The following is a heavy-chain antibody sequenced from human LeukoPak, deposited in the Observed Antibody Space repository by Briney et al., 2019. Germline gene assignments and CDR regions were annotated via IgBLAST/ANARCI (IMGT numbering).Heavy chain of an antibody. J-gene: IGHJ4*02. CDR1: GYTFSNYW. CDR2: INSDGSGP. V-gene: IGHV3-74*01. Sequence: GGSLRLSCVASGYTFSNYWMHGVRQAPEKGLMWVSKINSDGSGPDYADSVKGRFTISRDNAKNTLYLQMNSLRAEDTAVYYCARDVYGLGDYWGQGTLVTVSS. D-gene: IGHD1-14*01. CDR3: ARDVYGLGDY.